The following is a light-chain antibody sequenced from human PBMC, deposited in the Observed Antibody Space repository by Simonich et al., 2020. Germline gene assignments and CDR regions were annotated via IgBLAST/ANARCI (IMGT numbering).Light chain of an antibody. CDR3: MQSIQLPIT. J-gene: IGKJ5*01. CDR2: EGS. Sequence: DIVMTQTPLSLSVTPGQLASISCKSSQSLLHSDGKTYLYWYLQKPGQSPQLLIYEGSNRFSGVPDRFSGSGSGTDFTLKISRVEAEDVGVYYCMQSIQLPITFGQGTRLEIK. V-gene: IGKV2D-29*02. CDR1: QSLLHSDGKTY.